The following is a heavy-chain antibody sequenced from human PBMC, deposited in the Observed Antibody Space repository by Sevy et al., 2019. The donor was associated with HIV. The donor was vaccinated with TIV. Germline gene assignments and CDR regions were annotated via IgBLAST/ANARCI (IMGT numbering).Heavy chain of an antibody. Sequence: GGSLRLSCAASGFTFDDYTMHRVRQAPGKGLEWVSLISWDGNNTYYGDSVKGRFTISRDNSKNSLYLQMNSLRTEDSALYYCTKDHSPNGSPLDVWGQGTLVTVSS. CDR3: TKDHSPNGSPLDV. D-gene: IGHD2-8*01. J-gene: IGHJ4*02. V-gene: IGHV3-43*01. CDR2: ISWDGNNT. CDR1: GFTFDDYT.